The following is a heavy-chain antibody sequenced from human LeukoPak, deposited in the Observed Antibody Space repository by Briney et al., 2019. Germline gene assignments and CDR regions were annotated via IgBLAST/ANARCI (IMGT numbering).Heavy chain of an antibody. CDR2: INPSGST. CDR3: ARNYYDFWSGHLYYYYYYMDV. V-gene: IGHV4-34*01. CDR1: GGSFSDYY. D-gene: IGHD3-3*01. Sequence: SETLSLTCAVYGGSFSDYYWGWIRQPPGKGLEWIGEINPSGSTNYSPSLKSRVTISVDTSKNQFSLKLSSVTAADTAVYYCARNYYDFWSGHLYYYYYYMDVWGKGTTVTVSS. J-gene: IGHJ6*03.